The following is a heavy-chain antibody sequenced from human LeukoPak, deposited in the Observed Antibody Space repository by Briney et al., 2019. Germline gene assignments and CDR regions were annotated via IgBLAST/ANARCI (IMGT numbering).Heavy chain of an antibody. D-gene: IGHD1-26*01. CDR2: INPNSGGT. CDR1: GYTFTSYG. V-gene: IGHV1-2*02. Sequence: GASVKVSCKASGYTFTSYGISWVRQAPGQGLEWMGWINPNSGGTNYAQKFQGRVTMTRDTSISTAYMELSRLRSDDTAVYYCARAQKVGANPFGYWGQGTLVTVSS. CDR3: ARAQKVGANPFGY. J-gene: IGHJ4*02.